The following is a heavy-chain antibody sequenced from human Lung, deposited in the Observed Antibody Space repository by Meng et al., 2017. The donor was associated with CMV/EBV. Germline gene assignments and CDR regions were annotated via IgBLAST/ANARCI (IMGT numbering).Heavy chain of an antibody. D-gene: IGHD3-3*01. Sequence: ESXKISXAASGFTVSSNYMSWVRQAPGKGLEWVSVIYSGGSTYYADSVKGRFTISRDNSKNTLYLQMNSLRAEDTAVYYCARVAYDFWSGFTYYFDYWGQRTLVXVSS. CDR1: GFTVSSNY. CDR3: ARVAYDFWSGFTYYFDY. J-gene: IGHJ4*02. V-gene: IGHV3-53*01. CDR2: IYSGGST.